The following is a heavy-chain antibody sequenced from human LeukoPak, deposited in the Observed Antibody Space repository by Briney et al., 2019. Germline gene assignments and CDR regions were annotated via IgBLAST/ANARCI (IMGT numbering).Heavy chain of an antibody. CDR1: GYTFTSYG. D-gene: IGHD3-22*01. Sequence: ASVKVSCTASGYTFTSYGISWVLQAPGQGLEWMGWISAYNGNTNYAQKLQGRVTMTTDTSTSTAYMELRSLRSDDTAVCYCARDEGYYDSSGYDYWGQGTLVTVSS. CDR2: ISAYNGNT. V-gene: IGHV1-18*01. CDR3: ARDEGYYDSSGYDY. J-gene: IGHJ4*02.